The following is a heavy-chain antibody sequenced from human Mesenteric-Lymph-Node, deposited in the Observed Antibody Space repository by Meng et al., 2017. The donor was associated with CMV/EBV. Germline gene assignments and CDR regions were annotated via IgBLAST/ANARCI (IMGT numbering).Heavy chain of an antibody. CDR2: IIPILGIA. D-gene: IGHD1-26*01. CDR1: GGTFSSYA. Sequence: SVKVSCKASGGTFSSYAISWVRQAPGQGLEWMGGIIPILGIANYAQKFQGRVTITADKSTSTAYMELSSLRSEDTAAYYCARYHRGADYWGQGTLVTVSS. CDR3: ARYHRGADY. J-gene: IGHJ4*02. V-gene: IGHV1-69*10.